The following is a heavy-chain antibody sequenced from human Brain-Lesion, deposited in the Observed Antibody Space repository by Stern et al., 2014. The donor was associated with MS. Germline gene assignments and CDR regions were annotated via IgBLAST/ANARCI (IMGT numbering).Heavy chain of an antibody. V-gene: IGHV1-2*04. CDR1: GYTFTGYY. CDR2: INPKSGGT. CDR3: ATYYYDSTGYNDF. Sequence: QVQLMQSGAEVKKPGASVKVSCKASGYTFTGYYMHWVRQAPGQGLEWMGWINPKSGGTNYAQKFQGWVTMTRDTSINTAYMELSRLRSYDTAVYYCATYYYDSTGYNDFWGQGTLVTVSS. J-gene: IGHJ4*02. D-gene: IGHD3-22*01.